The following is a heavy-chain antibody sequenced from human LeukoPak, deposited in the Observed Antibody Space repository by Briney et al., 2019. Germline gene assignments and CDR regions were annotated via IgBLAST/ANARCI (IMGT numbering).Heavy chain of an antibody. CDR1: GGSFSGYY. J-gene: IGHJ3*02. Sequence: PSETLPLTCAVYGGSFSGYYWSWIRQPPGKGLEWIGEINHSGSTNYNPSLKSRVTISVDTSKNQFSLKLSSVTAADTAVYYCARATYYYGSGTTPHAFDIWGQGTMVTVSS. D-gene: IGHD3-10*01. CDR3: ARATYYYGSGTTPHAFDI. CDR2: INHSGST. V-gene: IGHV4-34*01.